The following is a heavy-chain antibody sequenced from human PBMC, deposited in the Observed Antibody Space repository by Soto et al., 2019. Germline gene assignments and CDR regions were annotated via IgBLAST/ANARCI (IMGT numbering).Heavy chain of an antibody. CDR2: IYSGGSR. Sequence: GGSLRLSCSASGFTVSNHYMTWVRQAPGKGLEWVSVIYSGGSRYYADSVKGRFAISRDHSKNTLCLQMNSLTAEDTAVYYCTRALPDFETTGHYIDYWGQGTLVTVSS. D-gene: IGHD2-8*02. J-gene: IGHJ4*02. CDR3: TRALPDFETTGHYIDY. CDR1: GFTVSNHY. V-gene: IGHV3-53*01.